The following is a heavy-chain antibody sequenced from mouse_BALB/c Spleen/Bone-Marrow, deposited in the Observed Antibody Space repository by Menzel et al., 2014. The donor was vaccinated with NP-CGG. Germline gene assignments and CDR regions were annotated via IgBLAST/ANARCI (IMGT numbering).Heavy chain of an antibody. CDR2: IYPGSGNT. Sequence: VQVVESGPELVKPGASVKISCKASGHTFTDYYINWVKQKPGQGLEWIGWIYPGSGNTKYNEKFKGKATLTVDTSSSTAYMQLSSLTSEDTAVYFCARYGNYYFDYWGQGTTLTVSS. CDR3: ARYGNYYFDY. J-gene: IGHJ2*01. CDR1: GHTFTDYY. D-gene: IGHD2-1*01. V-gene: IGHV1-84*02.